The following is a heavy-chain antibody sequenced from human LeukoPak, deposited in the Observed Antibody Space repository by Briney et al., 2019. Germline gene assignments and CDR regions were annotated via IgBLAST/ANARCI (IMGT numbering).Heavy chain of an antibody. CDR3: ARGMGAPDY. V-gene: IGHV3-7*04. J-gene: IGHJ4*02. Sequence: GGSLRLSCAASGFSFSSYWMSWVRQAPGKGLEWVANIKQDGGEINYVDSVKGRFTISRDNAMNSLYLQMKSLRAVDTAVYYCARGMGAPDYWGQGTLVTVSS. CDR1: GFSFSSYW. CDR2: IKQDGGEI. D-gene: IGHD1-26*01.